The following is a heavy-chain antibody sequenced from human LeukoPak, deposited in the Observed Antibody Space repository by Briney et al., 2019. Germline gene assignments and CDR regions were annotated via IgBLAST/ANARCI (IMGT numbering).Heavy chain of an antibody. Sequence: SQTLSLTCAISGDSVSSNSAAWNWIRQSPSRGLEWLGRTYYRSKWYNDYAVSVESRITINPDTSKNQFSLQLNSVTPEDTAVYYCARDHSSGWYVGQYYFDYWGQGTLVTVSS. CDR2: TYYRSKWYN. CDR1: GDSVSSNSAA. CDR3: ARDHSSGWYVGQYYFDY. J-gene: IGHJ4*02. D-gene: IGHD6-19*01. V-gene: IGHV6-1*01.